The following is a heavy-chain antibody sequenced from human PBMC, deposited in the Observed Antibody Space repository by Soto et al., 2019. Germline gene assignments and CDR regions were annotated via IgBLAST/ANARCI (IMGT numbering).Heavy chain of an antibody. CDR1: GCSISSGGYY. V-gene: IGHV4-31*03. CDR2: IYYSGST. CDR3: ASDTVPGVFDY. Sequence: SETLSLTCPVSGCSISSGGYYWSWIRQHPGKGLEWIGYIYYSGSTYYNPSLKSRVTISVDTSKNQFSLKLSSVTAADTAVYYCASDTVPGVFDYWGQGTLVTVSS. J-gene: IGHJ4*02. D-gene: IGHD2-2*01.